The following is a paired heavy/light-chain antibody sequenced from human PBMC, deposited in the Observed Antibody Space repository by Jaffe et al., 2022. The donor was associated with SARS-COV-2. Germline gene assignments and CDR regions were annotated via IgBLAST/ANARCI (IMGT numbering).Light chain of an antibody. V-gene: IGKV1-5*03. CDR1: QSISHF. CDR2: KAS. J-gene: IGKJ2*01. Sequence: DIQMTQSPSTLSASVGDRVTITCRASQSISHFLAWYQQKPGKAPKLLIYKASNLEGGVPSRFSGSGSGTEFTLTISSLQPDDFATYYCQQYNNYSYTFGQGTKLEI. CDR3: QQYNNYSYT.
Heavy chain of an antibody. CDR1: GFSFDRYG. J-gene: IGHJ3*02. CDR2: ILYDGTKK. D-gene: IGHD6-13*01. V-gene: IGHV3-30*18. CDR3: VKDGFSSSWQPQSDAFDI. Sequence: QIQLVESGGGVVQPGRSLRLSCAASGFSFDRYGMHWVRQAPGMGLEWVATILYDGTKKYYGDSVKGRFTISRDNSRDTLYLQMSSLRPEDTAVYYCVKDGFSSSWQPQSDAFDIWGQGTTVTVSS.